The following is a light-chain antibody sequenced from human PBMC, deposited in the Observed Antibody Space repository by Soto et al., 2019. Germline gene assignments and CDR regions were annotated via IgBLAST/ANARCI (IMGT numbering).Light chain of an antibody. CDR2: WAS. Sequence: DIVMTQSPDSLAVSLGERATIHCKSSQSVLYSSNNKNYLAWYQQKPGQPPKLLIYWASTRESGVPDRFSGSGSGTDFTLTISSLQAEDVAVYYCQQYYSTPLTFGQGTKVDI. V-gene: IGKV4-1*01. CDR3: QQYYSTPLT. CDR1: QSVLYSSNNKNY. J-gene: IGKJ1*01.